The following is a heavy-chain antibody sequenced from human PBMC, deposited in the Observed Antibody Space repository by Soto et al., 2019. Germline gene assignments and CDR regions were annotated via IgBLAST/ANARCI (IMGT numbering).Heavy chain of an antibody. CDR2: ISGSGGST. V-gene: IGHV3-23*01. J-gene: IGHJ3*02. D-gene: IGHD3-22*01. CDR3: AKDRPLGYDSSGYYPDAFDI. Sequence: GGSLRLSCAASGFTFSSYWMSWVRQAPGKGLEWVSAISGSGGSTYYADSVKGRFTISRDNSKNTLYLQMNSLRAEDTAVYYCAKDRPLGYDSSGYYPDAFDIWGQGTMVTVSS. CDR1: GFTFSSYW.